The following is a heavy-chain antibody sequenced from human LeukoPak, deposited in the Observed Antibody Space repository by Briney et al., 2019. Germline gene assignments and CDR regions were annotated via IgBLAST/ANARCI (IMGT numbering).Heavy chain of an antibody. CDR3: AKPYDSSGYNDAFDI. CDR1: GFTFSNVY. V-gene: IGHV3-15*01. CDR2: IKTKTDGGAT. D-gene: IGHD3-22*01. Sequence: GGSLRLSCAASGFTFSNVYMSWVRQAPGKGLEWVGRIKTKTDGGATDYAAPVKGRFTISRDDSQNTLYLQMNSLRAEDTAVYYCAKPYDSSGYNDAFDIWGQGTMVTVSS. J-gene: IGHJ3*02.